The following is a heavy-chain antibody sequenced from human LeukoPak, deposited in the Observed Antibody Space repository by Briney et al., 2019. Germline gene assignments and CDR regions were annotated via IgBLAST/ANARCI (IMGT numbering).Heavy chain of an antibody. V-gene: IGHV3-53*01. D-gene: IGHD3-16*02. J-gene: IGHJ4*02. CDR3: ARGEFSPLLLDY. CDR2: IYSGGST. CDR1: GFTISSKY. Sequence: GGSLRLSCAASGFTISSKYMSWVRQAPGKGLEWVSVIYSGGSTYYADSVKGRFTISRDNSKNTLYLQMNSLRAEGTAVYYCARGEFSPLLLDYWGQGTLVTVSS.